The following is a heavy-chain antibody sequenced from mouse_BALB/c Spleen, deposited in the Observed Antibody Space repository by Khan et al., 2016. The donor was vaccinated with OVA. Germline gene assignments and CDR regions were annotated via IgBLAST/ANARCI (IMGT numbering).Heavy chain of an antibody. J-gene: IGHJ3*01. Sequence: EVQLQQSGPELVKPGASMKMSCKASGYSFTGYTMNWVKQSHVKNLEWIGLINPYNGGTAYNQKFRGKATLTVDKSSNTAYMELLSLTSEDSAVYYWVRSASYGDYGEAWFSYWGQGTLVTVSA. CDR1: GYSFTGYT. D-gene: IGHD2-13*01. CDR3: VRSASYGDYGEAWFSY. V-gene: IGHV1-37*01. CDR2: INPYNGGT.